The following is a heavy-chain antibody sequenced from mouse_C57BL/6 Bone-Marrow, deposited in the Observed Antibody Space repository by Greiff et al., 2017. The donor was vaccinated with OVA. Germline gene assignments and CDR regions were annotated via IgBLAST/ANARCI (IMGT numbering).Heavy chain of an antibody. CDR2: FHPYNDDT. CDR3: ARPPWGSSYALWYFDG. J-gene: IGHJ1*03. D-gene: IGHD1-1*01. V-gene: IGHV1-47*01. CDR1: GYTFTTYP. Sequence: VQLQQSGAELVKPGASVKMSCKASGYTFTTYPIEWMKQNHGKSLEWIGNFHPYNDDTKYNEKFKGKATLTVEKSSSTVYLELSRLTSDDSAFYYCARPPWGSSYALWYFDGWGTGTTVTVSS.